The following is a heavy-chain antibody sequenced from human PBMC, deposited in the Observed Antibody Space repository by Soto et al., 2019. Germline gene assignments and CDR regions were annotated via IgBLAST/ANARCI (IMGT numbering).Heavy chain of an antibody. CDR3: AKGRKSTEKDIAVMLAAASSIQH. Sequence: GGSLRLSCVASGFTFSDYAMTWVRQAPGKGLEWVSVISATGATTYYADSVRGRFTISRDNSMNTLNLQMNDLRVEDTAVIYCAKGRKSTEKDIAVMLAAASSIQHWGQGTLVTVSS. D-gene: IGHD2-15*01. J-gene: IGHJ1*01. CDR2: ISATGATT. V-gene: IGHV3-23*01. CDR1: GFTFSDYA.